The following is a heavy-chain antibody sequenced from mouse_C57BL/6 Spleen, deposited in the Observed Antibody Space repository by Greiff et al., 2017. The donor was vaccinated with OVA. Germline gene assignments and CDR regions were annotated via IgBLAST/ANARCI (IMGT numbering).Heavy chain of an antibody. CDR3: TPITTVVATPWYY. CDR1: GFNIKDDY. J-gene: IGHJ4*01. Sequence: EVQLQQSGAELVRPGASVKLSCTASGFNIKDDYMHWVQQRPEQGLEWIGWIDPENGDTEYASKFQGKATITADTSSNTAYLQLSSLTSEDTAVYYCTPITTVVATPWYYWGQGTSVTVSS. V-gene: IGHV14-4*01. D-gene: IGHD1-1*01. CDR2: IDPENGDT.